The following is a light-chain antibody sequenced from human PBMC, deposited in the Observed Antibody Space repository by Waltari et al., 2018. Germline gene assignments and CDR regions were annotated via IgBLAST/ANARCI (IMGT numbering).Light chain of an antibody. CDR3: CSYAGTYTRV. Sequence: QSALTQPRSVSGSPGQSVTISCTGSNNNVGGSRYVSWYQQHPGKAPKLMIYDVDKRAPGVPDRFSGSKSDNTASLTISALQAEDEADFYCCSYAGTYTRVFGGGTRLTVL. CDR2: DVD. CDR1: NNNVGGSRY. J-gene: IGLJ2*01. V-gene: IGLV2-11*01.